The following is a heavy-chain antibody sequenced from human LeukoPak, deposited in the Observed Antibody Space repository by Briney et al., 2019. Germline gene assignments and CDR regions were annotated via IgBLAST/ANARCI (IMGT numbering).Heavy chain of an antibody. CDR3: GEPAGLNVPSDY. D-gene: IGHD2-2*01. CDR1: GFTFSNYA. V-gene: IGHV3-23*01. CDR2: ISGSGGST. Sequence: PGGSLRLSCAASGFTFSNYAMTWVRQVPGKGLEWVSAISGSGGSTYYADSVKGRFTISRDNSKNTLYLQMNSLTAEDTAVYYCGEPAGLNVPSDYWGQGTLVTVSS. J-gene: IGHJ4*02.